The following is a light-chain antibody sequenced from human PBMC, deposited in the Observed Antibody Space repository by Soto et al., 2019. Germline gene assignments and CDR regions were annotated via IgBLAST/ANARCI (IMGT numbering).Light chain of an antibody. CDR3: QQFSSYPLT. Sequence: EIVLTQSPATLSLSPGERAALSFRASQTVRNNYLAWYQQKPGQAPRLLIYDASSRATGIPDRFSGGGSGTDFTLTISRLEPEYFAVYYCQQFSSYPLTFGGGTKVDI. J-gene: IGKJ4*01. CDR1: QTVRNNY. V-gene: IGKV3-20*01. CDR2: DAS.